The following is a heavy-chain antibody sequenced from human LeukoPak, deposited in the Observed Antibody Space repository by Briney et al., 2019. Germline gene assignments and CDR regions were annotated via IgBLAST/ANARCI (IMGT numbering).Heavy chain of an antibody. Sequence: SETLSLTCTVSGGSISSSSYYWGWIRQPPGKGLEWIGSIYYSGSTYYNPSLKSRVTISVDTSKDQFSLKLSSVTAADTAVYYCARRSAGIAVAGAGFDYGGQGTLVTVSS. CDR1: GGSISSSSYY. V-gene: IGHV4-39*07. D-gene: IGHD6-19*01. CDR3: ARRSAGIAVAGAGFDY. CDR2: IYYSGST. J-gene: IGHJ4*02.